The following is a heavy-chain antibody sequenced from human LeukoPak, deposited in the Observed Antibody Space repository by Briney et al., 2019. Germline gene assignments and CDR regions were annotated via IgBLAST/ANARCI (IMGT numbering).Heavy chain of an antibody. CDR1: GFTFSSYA. CDR3: ARVSQTADAFDI. V-gene: IGHV3-53*01. CDR2: IYSGGST. Sequence: GGSLRLSCAASGFTFSSYAMSWVRQAPGKGLEWVSVIYSGGSTYYADSVKGRFTISRDNSKNTLYLQMNSLRAEDTAVYYCARVSQTADAFDIWGQGTMVTVSS. J-gene: IGHJ3*02. D-gene: IGHD1-1*01.